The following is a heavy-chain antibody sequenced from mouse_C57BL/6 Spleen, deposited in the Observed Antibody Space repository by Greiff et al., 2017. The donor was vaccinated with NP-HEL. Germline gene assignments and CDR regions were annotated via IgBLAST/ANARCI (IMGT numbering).Heavy chain of an antibody. J-gene: IGHJ1*03. V-gene: IGHV1-80*01. CDR3: ARRDPSGYFDV. Sequence: VKLVESGAELVKPGASVKISCKASGYAFSSYWMNWVKQRPGKGLEWIGQIYPGDGDTNSNGKFKGKATLTADKSSSTAYMQLSSLTSEYSAVYFCARRDPSGYFDVWGTGTTVTVSS. CDR1: GYAFSSYW. CDR2: IYPGDGDT.